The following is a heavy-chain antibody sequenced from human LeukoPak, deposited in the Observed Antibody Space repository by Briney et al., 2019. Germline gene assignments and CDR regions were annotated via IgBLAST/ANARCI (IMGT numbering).Heavy chain of an antibody. J-gene: IGHJ3*02. CDR2: ISSSGSTI. V-gene: IGHV3-11*04. D-gene: IGHD6-19*01. CDR3: AREYRYSSGWRSYAFDT. Sequence: GGSLRLSCAASGFTFSDYYMSWIRQAPGKGLEWVSYISSSGSTIYYADSVKGRFTISRDNAKNSLYLQMNSLRAEDTAVYYCAREYRYSSGWRSYAFDTWGQGTMVIVSS. CDR1: GFTFSDYY.